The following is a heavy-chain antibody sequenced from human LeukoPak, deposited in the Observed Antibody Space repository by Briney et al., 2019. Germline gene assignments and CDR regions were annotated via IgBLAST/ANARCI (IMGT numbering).Heavy chain of an antibody. CDR3: ARARVLYDYVWGSYRYLGFDY. Sequence: SETLSLTCAVYGGSFSGYYWSWIRQPPGKGLEWIGETNHSGSTNYNPSLKSRVTISVDTSKNQFSLKLSSVTAADTAVYYCARARVLYDYVWGSYRYLGFDYWGQGTLVTVSS. D-gene: IGHD3-16*02. CDR1: GGSFSGYY. CDR2: TNHSGST. V-gene: IGHV4-34*01. J-gene: IGHJ4*02.